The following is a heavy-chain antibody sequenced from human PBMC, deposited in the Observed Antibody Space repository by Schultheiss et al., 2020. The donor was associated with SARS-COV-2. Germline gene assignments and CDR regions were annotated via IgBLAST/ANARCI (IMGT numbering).Heavy chain of an antibody. CDR3: ARGPGYCSSTSCYALWFVP. CDR1: GGSISSGGYY. D-gene: IGHD2-2*01. J-gene: IGHJ5*02. Sequence: SETLSLTCTVSGGSISSGGYYRSWIRQHPGKGLEWIGYIYYSGSTYYNPSLKSRVTISVDTSKNQFSLKLSSVTAADTAVYYCARGPGYCSSTSCYALWFVPWGQGTLVTVSS. CDR2: IYYSGST. V-gene: IGHV4-31*03.